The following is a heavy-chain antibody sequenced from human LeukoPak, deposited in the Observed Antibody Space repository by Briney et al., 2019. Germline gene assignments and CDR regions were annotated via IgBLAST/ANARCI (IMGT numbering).Heavy chain of an antibody. CDR3: ARSQPLYYGMDV. Sequence: GGSLRLSCAASGFTFSSYAMSWVRQAPGKGLEWVSAISGSGGSTYYTDSVKGRFTISRDNSKNTLYLQMNSLRAEDTAVYYCARSQPLYYGMDVWGQGTTVTVSS. CDR1: GFTFSSYA. V-gene: IGHV3-23*01. CDR2: ISGSGGST. J-gene: IGHJ6*02. D-gene: IGHD6-25*01.